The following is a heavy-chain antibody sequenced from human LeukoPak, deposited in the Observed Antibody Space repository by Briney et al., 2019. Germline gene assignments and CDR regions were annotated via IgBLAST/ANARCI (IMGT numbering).Heavy chain of an antibody. CDR1: GFTFSSYG. CDR3: ARRAPSHDFDS. V-gene: IGHV3-21*01. J-gene: IGHJ4*02. Sequence: GGSLRLSCAASGFTFSSYGMNWVRQGPGKGPEWVSSISTTGSHTYYAESVKGRFTISRDNAERTLYLEMNSLRAGDTAVYFCARRAPSHDFDSWGQGTLVTVSS. CDR2: ISTTGSHT.